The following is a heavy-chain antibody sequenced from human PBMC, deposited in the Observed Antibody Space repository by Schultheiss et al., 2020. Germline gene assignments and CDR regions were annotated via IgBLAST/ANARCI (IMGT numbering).Heavy chain of an antibody. Sequence: GGSLRLSCKGSGYSFTSYWIGWVRQMPGNGLEWMGIIYPGDSDTRYSPSFQGQVTISADKSISTAYLQWSSLKASDTAMYYCVSHYYDSSGYFDYWGQGTLVTVSS. J-gene: IGHJ4*02. CDR3: VSHYYDSSGYFDY. CDR2: IYPGDSDT. V-gene: IGHV5-51*01. CDR1: GYSFTSYW. D-gene: IGHD3-22*01.